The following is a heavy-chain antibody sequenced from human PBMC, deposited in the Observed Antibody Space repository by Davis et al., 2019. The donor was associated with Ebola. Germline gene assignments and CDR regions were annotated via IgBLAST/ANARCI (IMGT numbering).Heavy chain of an antibody. Sequence: GESLKNSCAASGFTFISYWMNWVRQAPGKGLEWVANIKQDGSEKYYVDSVKGRFSISRDNAKNSLYLQMNGLRAEDTAVYYCARSYSGSRIYDYWGQGTLVTVSS. V-gene: IGHV3-7*03. J-gene: IGHJ4*02. CDR1: GFTFISYW. CDR3: ARSYSGSRIYDY. CDR2: IKQDGSEK. D-gene: IGHD1-26*01.